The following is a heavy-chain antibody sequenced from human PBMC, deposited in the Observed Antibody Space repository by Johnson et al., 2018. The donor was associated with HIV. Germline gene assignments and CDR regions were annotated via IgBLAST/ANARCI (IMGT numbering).Heavy chain of an antibody. D-gene: IGHD3-10*01. V-gene: IGHV3-30*14. Sequence: QVQLVESGGGVVQPGRSLRLSCAASGFTFSSYAMHWVRQAPGKGLEWVAVISYDGSNKYYVDSLKGRFTISRDNSKNTVYLQMNSLRVEDTAVYYCARDRGLDAFDNWGQGTMVTVSS. J-gene: IGHJ3*02. CDR2: ISYDGSNK. CDR3: ARDRGLDAFDN. CDR1: GFTFSSYA.